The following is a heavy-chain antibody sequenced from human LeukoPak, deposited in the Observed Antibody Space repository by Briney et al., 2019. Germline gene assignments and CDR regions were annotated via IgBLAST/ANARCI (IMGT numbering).Heavy chain of an antibody. Sequence: ASVKVSCKASGYTFTSYGISWVRQAPGQGLEWMGWISAYNGNTNYAQKFQGRVTITADESTSTAYMELSSLRSEDTAVYYCANPFSGSYYAFDIWGQGTMVTVSS. D-gene: IGHD1-26*01. CDR2: ISAYNGNT. CDR3: ANPFSGSYYAFDI. J-gene: IGHJ3*02. CDR1: GYTFTSYG. V-gene: IGHV1-18*01.